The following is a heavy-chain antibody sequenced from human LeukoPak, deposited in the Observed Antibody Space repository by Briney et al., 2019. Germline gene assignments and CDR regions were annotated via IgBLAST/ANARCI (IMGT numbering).Heavy chain of an antibody. CDR2: ISGGGSSI. D-gene: IGHD5-12*01. CDR1: GFXFSSYG. J-gene: IGHJ4*02. V-gene: IGHV3-48*02. CDR3: ARGGGGYGYFDS. Sequence: GGSLRLSCAASGFXFSSYGIHWVRQAPGKGLEWLSYISGGGSSIYCAASVKGRFTISRDKAKNSLYLQMNSLRDEDTALYYCARGGGGYGYFDSWGQGTLVTVSS.